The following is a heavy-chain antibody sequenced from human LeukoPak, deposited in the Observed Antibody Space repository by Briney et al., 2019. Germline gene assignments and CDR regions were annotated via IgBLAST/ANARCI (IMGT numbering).Heavy chain of an antibody. V-gene: IGHV4-39*02. Sequence: SETLSLTCTVSAGSLSNSDYYWDWIRQSPGTGLEWIGRISYSGNTYYNPSLKSRVTISVDTSKNHFSLRLSSATAADTAVYVCSRLTHSYYSDTSGYYPYYYMDVWGEGTTVTVSS. CDR3: SRLTHSYYSDTSGYYPYYYMDV. CDR2: ISYSGNT. CDR1: AGSLSNSDYY. D-gene: IGHD3-22*01. J-gene: IGHJ6*03.